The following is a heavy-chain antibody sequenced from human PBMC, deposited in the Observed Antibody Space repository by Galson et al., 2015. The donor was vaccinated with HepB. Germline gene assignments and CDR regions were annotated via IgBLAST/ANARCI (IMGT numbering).Heavy chain of an antibody. CDR3: VRDRRGAVDS. D-gene: IGHD3-10*01. J-gene: IGHJ4*02. Sequence: CAISGDSVSSDSAAWNWIRQSPSRGLERLGRTYYRSKWYNDYVVSVKSRIIINADTSKNQFSLQLNSVTPEDTAVYYCVRDRRGAVDSWGQGTLVTVSS. CDR1: GDSVSSDSAA. V-gene: IGHV6-1*01. CDR2: TYYRSKWYN.